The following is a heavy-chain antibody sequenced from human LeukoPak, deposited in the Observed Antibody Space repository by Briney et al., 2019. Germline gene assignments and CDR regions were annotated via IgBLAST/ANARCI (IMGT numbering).Heavy chain of an antibody. CDR3: ARYNWNGGNWFDP. CDR2: IYHSGST. J-gene: IGHJ5*02. CDR1: GYSISSGYY. Sequence: DPSETLSLTCTVSGYSISSGYYWGWIRQPPGKGLEWIGSIYHSGSTYYNPSLKSRVTISVDTSKSLFSLKLSSVTAADTAVYYCARYNWNGGNWFDPWGQGTLVTVSS. V-gene: IGHV4-38-2*02. D-gene: IGHD1-20*01.